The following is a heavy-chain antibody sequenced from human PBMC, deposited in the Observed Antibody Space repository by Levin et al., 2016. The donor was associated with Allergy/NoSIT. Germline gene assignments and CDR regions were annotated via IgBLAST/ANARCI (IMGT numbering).Heavy chain of an antibody. Sequence: ASVKVSCKASGYTFTDFYIHWVRQAPGHGLEWMGKIRPDRNEATFSESLQGRVTVTSDTSTVTVYMELNGLRRDDTATYYCARGRVVLGPTGSYYYMDIWGTGTAVVVSS. CDR1: GYTFTDFY. CDR3: ARGRVVLGPTGSYYYMDI. V-gene: IGHV1-2*02. CDR2: IRPDRNEA. J-gene: IGHJ6*04. D-gene: IGHD2-21*01.